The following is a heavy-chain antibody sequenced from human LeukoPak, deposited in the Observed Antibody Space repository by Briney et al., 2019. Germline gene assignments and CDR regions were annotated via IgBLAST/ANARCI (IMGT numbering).Heavy chain of an antibody. Sequence: GASVKVSCKASGYTFTGYYMHWVRQAPGQGLEWMGWINPNSGGTNYAQKFQGRVTMTRDTSISTAYMELSRLRSDDTAVYYCARDRGDYHDSSGYYALDYWGQGTLVTVSS. V-gene: IGHV1-2*02. D-gene: IGHD3-22*01. CDR1: GYTFTGYY. CDR2: INPNSGGT. CDR3: ARDRGDYHDSSGYYALDY. J-gene: IGHJ4*02.